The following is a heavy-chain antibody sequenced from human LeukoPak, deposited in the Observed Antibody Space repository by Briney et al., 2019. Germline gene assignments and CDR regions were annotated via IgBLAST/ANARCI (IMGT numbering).Heavy chain of an antibody. V-gene: IGHV3-13*01. D-gene: IGHD3-22*01. Sequence: GGSLRLSCAASGFTFSSYDMHWVRQATGKGLEWVSAIGTAGDTYYPGSVKGRFTISRDNAKNSLYLQMNSLRAEDTAVYYCARDNRVYYDSSGYYTNWFDPWGQGTLVTVSS. J-gene: IGHJ5*02. CDR1: GFTFSSYD. CDR3: ARDNRVYYDSSGYYTNWFDP. CDR2: IGTAGDT.